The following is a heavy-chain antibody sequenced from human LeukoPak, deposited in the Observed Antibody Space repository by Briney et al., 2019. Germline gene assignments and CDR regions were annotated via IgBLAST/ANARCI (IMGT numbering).Heavy chain of an antibody. CDR2: IYYSGST. V-gene: IGHV4-59*08. J-gene: IGHJ6*03. CDR3: AGALRYFDWSTQNPIGLYYYYMDV. CDR1: GGSISSYY. Sequence: SETLSLTCTVSGGSISSYYWSWIRQPPGKGLEWIGYIYYSGSTNYNPSLKSRVTISVDTSKNQFPLKLSSVTAADTAVYYCAGALRYFDWSTQNPIGLYYYYMDVWGKGTTVTVSS. D-gene: IGHD3-9*01.